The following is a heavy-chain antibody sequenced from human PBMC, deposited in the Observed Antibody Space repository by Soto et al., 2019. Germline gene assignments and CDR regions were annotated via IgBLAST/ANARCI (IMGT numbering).Heavy chain of an antibody. CDR2: IYYSGST. V-gene: IGHV4-59*01. CDR1: GGSISSYY. CDR3: ARRVPFDY. D-gene: IGHD6-6*01. Sequence: QVQLQESGPGLVKPSETLSLTCTVSGGSISSYYWSWIRQPPGKGLEWIGYIYYSGSTNYNPSLKSRVTLSVDTSKNQFSLKLSSVTAADTAVYSCARRVPFDYWGQGTLVTVSS. J-gene: IGHJ4*02.